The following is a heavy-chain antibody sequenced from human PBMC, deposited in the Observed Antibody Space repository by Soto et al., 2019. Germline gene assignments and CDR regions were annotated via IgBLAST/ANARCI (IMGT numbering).Heavy chain of an antibody. CDR2: IRSKVNSYAT. CDR3: TRRGTDRWDSGFGY. CDR1: GFTFSGSS. V-gene: IGHV3-73*02. Sequence: EVQLVESGGGLVQSGGSLKLSCAASGFTFSGSSMHWVRQASGKGLEWVGRIRSKVNSYATAYAASVEGRFIISRDDSKNTTYLQMNSLKTGDTAVYYCTRRGTDRWDSGFGYWGQGTLVTVSS. D-gene: IGHD1-26*01. J-gene: IGHJ4*02.